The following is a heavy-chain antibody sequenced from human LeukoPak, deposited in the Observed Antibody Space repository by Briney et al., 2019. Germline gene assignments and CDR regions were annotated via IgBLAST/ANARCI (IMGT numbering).Heavy chain of an antibody. V-gene: IGHV3-23*01. CDR2: ISGSGGST. Sequence: GGSLRLSCAASGFTFSNNWMHWVRQAPGKGLEWVSAISGSGGSTYYADSVKGRFTISRDNSKNTLYLQMNSLRAEDTAVYYCAKDHYYYDAPYFDYWGQGTLVTVSS. CDR3: AKDHYYYDAPYFDY. J-gene: IGHJ4*02. D-gene: IGHD3-22*01. CDR1: GFTFSNNW.